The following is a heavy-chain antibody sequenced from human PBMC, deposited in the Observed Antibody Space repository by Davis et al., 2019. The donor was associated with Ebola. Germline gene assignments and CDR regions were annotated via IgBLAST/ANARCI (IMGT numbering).Heavy chain of an antibody. CDR1: GGSFSDYY. Sequence: SETLSLTCAVYGGSFSDYYWGWIRQPPGKGLEWVGSFSYGDNTHYYNPSLRSRVTISVDTSRNQFSLKLSSATAADTAVYYCARPWYSGTYYDAYDIWGQGTMVAVSS. D-gene: IGHD1-26*01. CDR2: FSYGDNT. CDR3: ARPWYSGTYYDAYDI. V-gene: IGHV4-34*01. J-gene: IGHJ3*02.